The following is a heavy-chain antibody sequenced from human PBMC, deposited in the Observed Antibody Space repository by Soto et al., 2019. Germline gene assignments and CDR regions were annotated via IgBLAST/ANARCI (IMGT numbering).Heavy chain of an antibody. CDR1: GYTFTSYA. CDR2: INAGNGNT. Sequence: GASVKVSCKASGYTFTSYAMHWVRQAPGQRLEWMGWINAGNGNTKYSQKFQGRVTITRDTSASTAYMELSSLRSEDTAVYYCARIGYCSGGSCYSEGSEYYYYYYGMGVWGQGTTVTVSS. J-gene: IGHJ6*02. D-gene: IGHD2-15*01. V-gene: IGHV1-3*01. CDR3: ARIGYCSGGSCYSEGSEYYYYYYGMGV.